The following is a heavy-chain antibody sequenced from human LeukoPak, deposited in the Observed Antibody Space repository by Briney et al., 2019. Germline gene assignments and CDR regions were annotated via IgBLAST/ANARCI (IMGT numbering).Heavy chain of an antibody. J-gene: IGHJ4*02. D-gene: IGHD3-10*01. Sequence: QPGGSLRLSCAASGFTFSSYAMHWVRQAPGKGLEYVSAISNNGGSTYYANSVKGRFTISRDNSKNTLYLQMGSLRAEDMAVYYCARSNSYGSELDYWGQGTLVTVSS. CDR2: ISNNGGST. CDR3: ARSNSYGSELDY. V-gene: IGHV3-64*01. CDR1: GFTFSSYA.